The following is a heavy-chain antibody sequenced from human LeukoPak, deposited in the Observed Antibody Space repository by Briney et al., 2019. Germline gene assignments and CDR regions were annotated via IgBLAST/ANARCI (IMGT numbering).Heavy chain of an antibody. CDR3: ARGRQQLVRGQAFDY. V-gene: IGHV4-34*01. J-gene: IGHJ4*02. D-gene: IGHD6-13*01. CDR1: GGSFSGYY. Sequence: PSETLSLTCAVYGGSFSGYYWSWVRQPPGKGLVWIGEINHSGSTNYNPSLKSRVTISVDTSKNQFSLKLSSVTAADTAVYYCARGRQQLVRGQAFDYWGQGTLVTVSS. CDR2: INHSGST.